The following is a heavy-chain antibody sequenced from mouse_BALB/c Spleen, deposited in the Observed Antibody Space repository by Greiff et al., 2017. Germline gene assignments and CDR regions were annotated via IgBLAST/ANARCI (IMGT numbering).Heavy chain of an antibody. CDR2: ISSGGSST. J-gene: IGHJ2*01. D-gene: IGHD2-1*01. CDR3: TRAPYGNYDYLDD. Sequence: EVHLVESGGGLVKPGGSLKLSCAPSGFPFSSFTMSWVRQTPEKRLEWVATISSGGSSTYYPDSVKGRFTISRDNAKNTLDLQMSSLKSEDTAMYCCTRAPYGNYDYLDDWGQGTTLTVSS. V-gene: IGHV5-6-4*01. CDR1: GFPFSSFT.